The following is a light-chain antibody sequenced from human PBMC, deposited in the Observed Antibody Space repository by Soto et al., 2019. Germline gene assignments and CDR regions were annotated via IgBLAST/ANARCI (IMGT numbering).Light chain of an antibody. V-gene: IGKV1-27*01. CDR3: QEYNSALGKYT. CDR1: QGITNY. CDR2: AVS. Sequence: DIQITQSPSSLSASVGDRVTITCRASQGITNYFAWYQQKPGKVPKLLIYAVSTLHSGVPSRFSRSGSGTAFTLTISSLHPEDVATYYCQEYNSALGKYTFGKGTKLEIK. J-gene: IGKJ2*01.